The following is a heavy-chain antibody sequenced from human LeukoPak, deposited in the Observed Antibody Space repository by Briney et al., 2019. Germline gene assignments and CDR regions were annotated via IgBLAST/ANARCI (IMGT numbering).Heavy chain of an antibody. Sequence: PSETLSLTCAVYSGSFSGDYWSWIRQPPGKGLEWIGEINHSGSTNYNPSLKSRVTISVDTSKNQFSLKLSSVTAADTAVYYCARDLRRYYFDYWGQGTLVTVSS. CDR3: ARDLRRYYFDY. CDR1: SGSFSGDY. CDR2: INHSGST. V-gene: IGHV4-34*01. J-gene: IGHJ4*02.